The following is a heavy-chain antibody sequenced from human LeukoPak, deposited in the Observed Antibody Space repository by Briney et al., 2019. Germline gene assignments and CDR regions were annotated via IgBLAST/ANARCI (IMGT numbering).Heavy chain of an antibody. J-gene: IGHJ6*03. Sequence: GGSLRLSCAVSGFNFDIAWMNWVRQAPGEGLEWVGRIKSKNDGAATDYGAPVSGRFTISIDDSKNMLYLQMNSLKTEDTAVHYCVSRDAYKPRYFMDVWGKGTTVTVSS. CDR1: GFNFDIAW. CDR3: VSRDAYKPRYFMDV. CDR2: IKSKNDGAAT. V-gene: IGHV3-15*01. D-gene: IGHD5-24*01.